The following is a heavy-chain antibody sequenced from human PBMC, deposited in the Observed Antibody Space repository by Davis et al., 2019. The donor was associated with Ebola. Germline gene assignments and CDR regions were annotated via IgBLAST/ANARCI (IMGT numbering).Heavy chain of an antibody. D-gene: IGHD2/OR15-2a*01. Sequence: PSETLSLTCTVSGASIGNSFWTWIRQPAGQGLEWIGRIYNGGGSTNYSPSLKSRVTMSVDTSKNQFSLKLSSVTAADPAVYYCARNIHGSFDSWGQGIQVTVSS. V-gene: IGHV4-4*07. J-gene: IGHJ4*02. CDR1: GASIGNSF. CDR2: IYNGGGST. CDR3: ARNIHGSFDS.